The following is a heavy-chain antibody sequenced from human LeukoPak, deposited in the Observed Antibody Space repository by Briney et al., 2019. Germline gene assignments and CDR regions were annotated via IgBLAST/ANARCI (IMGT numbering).Heavy chain of an antibody. CDR3: ARDVLWFGELRSDYYYYGMDV. J-gene: IGHJ6*02. V-gene: IGHV4-4*07. Sequence: SSETLSLTCTVSGGSISSYYWSWIRQPAGKGLEWIGRNYTSGSTNYNPSLKSRVTMSVDTSKNQFSLKLSSVTAADTAVYYCARDVLWFGELRSDYYYYGMDVWGQGTTVTVSS. D-gene: IGHD3-10*01. CDR2: NYTSGST. CDR1: GGSISSYY.